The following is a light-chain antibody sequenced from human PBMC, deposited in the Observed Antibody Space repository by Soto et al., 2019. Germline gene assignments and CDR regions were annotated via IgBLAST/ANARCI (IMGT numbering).Light chain of an antibody. J-gene: IGKJ2*01. Sequence: EIVLTQSPGTLSLSPGESATVSCRASQDVSGTYLVWLQQKPGQAPRLLIYGASSRAAGIPDRFSGSGSVRDFTLSISRVEPEDLAVYYCQQHGLSPYTFCQGTRLEI. CDR1: QDVSGTY. CDR2: GAS. V-gene: IGKV3-20*01. CDR3: QQHGLSPYT.